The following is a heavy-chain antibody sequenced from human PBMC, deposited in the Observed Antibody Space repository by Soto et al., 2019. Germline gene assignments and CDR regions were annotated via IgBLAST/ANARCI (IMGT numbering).Heavy chain of an antibody. CDR1: GGTFSSYA. V-gene: IGHV1-69*13. Sequence: SVKVSCKASGGTFSSYAIRWVRQAPGQGLEWMGGIIPIFGTANYAQKFQGRVTITADESTSTAYMELSSLRSEDTAVYYCAREVVVVPAATPIWFDPWGQGTMVTVYS. J-gene: IGHJ5*02. D-gene: IGHD2-2*01. CDR2: IIPIFGTA. CDR3: AREVVVVPAATPIWFDP.